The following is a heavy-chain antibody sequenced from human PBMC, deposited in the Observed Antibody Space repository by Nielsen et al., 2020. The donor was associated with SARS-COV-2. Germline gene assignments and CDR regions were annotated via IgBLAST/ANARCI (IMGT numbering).Heavy chain of an antibody. V-gene: IGHV3-30*19. Sequence: GESMKISCAASGFTFNSVGMHWVRQAPGKGLEWVAVVSTAGVTTYYAYSVKGRFTIARDNSQNTLYLHMTSLRADDTAVYFCTRESLRSGMSRYSFDSWGQGTLLTVSS. D-gene: IGHD3-16*01. CDR1: GFTFNSVG. J-gene: IGHJ4*02. CDR2: VSTAGVTT. CDR3: TRESLRSGMSRYSFDS.